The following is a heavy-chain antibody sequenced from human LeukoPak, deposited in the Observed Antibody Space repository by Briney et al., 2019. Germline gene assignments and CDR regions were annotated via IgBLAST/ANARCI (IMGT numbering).Heavy chain of an antibody. CDR1: GYTFTSYG. CDR3: ARDELTDGAFDI. Sequence: ASVKVSCKASGYTFTSYGISWVRQAPGQGLEWMGWISAYNGNTNYAQKPQGRVTMTTDTSTSTAYMELSSLRSEDTAVYYCARDELTDGAFDIWGQGTMVTVSS. CDR2: ISAYNGNT. J-gene: IGHJ3*02. V-gene: IGHV1-18*01. D-gene: IGHD1-14*01.